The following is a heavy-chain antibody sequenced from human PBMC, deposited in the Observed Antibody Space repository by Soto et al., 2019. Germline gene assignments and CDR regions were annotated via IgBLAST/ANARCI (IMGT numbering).Heavy chain of an antibody. CDR1: GGSFSGYY. J-gene: IGHJ6*02. Sequence: SETLSLTCAVYGGSFSGYYWSWIRQPPGKGLEWIGEINHSGSTNYNPSLKSRVTISVDTSKNQFSLKLSSVTAADTAVYYCARGLGGAAAGSGKRYYYYYGMDVWGQGTTVT. CDR3: ARGLGGAAAGSGKRYYYYYGMDV. D-gene: IGHD6-13*01. CDR2: INHSGST. V-gene: IGHV4-34*01.